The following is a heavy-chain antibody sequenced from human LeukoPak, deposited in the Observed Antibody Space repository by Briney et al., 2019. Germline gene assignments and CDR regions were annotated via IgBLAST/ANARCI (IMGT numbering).Heavy chain of an antibody. D-gene: IGHD3-22*01. CDR3: AKRGVVIRVILVGFHKEAYYFES. CDR1: GITLSNYG. CDR2: ISDSGGRT. V-gene: IGHV3-23*01. J-gene: IGHJ4*02. Sequence: PGGSLRLSCAASGITLSNYGMSWVRQAPGKGLEWVAGISDSGGRTNYADSVKGRFTISRDNPKNTLYLQMNSLRAEDTAVYFCAKRGVVIRVILVGFHKEAYYFESWGQGALVTVSS.